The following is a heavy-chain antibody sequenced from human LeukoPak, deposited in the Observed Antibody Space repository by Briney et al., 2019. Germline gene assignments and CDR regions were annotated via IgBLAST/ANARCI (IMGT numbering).Heavy chain of an antibody. CDR2: IYYSGST. J-gene: IGHJ6*02. Sequence: SETLSLTCTVSGGSISSSSYYWGWIRQPPGKGLEWIGSIYYSGSTYYNPSLKSRVTISVDTSKNQFSLKLSSVTAADTAVYYCARDRLMVRGGGYYYYGMDVWGQGTTVTVSS. V-gene: IGHV4-39*07. CDR1: GGSISSSSYY. D-gene: IGHD3-10*01. CDR3: ARDRLMVRGGGYYYYGMDV.